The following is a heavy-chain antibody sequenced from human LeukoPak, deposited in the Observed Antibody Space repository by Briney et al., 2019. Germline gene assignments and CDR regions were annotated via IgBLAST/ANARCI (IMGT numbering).Heavy chain of an antibody. CDR1: GFTFRSYW. J-gene: IGHJ3*02. V-gene: IGHV3-74*01. D-gene: IGHD2-21*02. CDR2: INSDGSST. Sequence: GGSLRLSCAASGFTFRSYWMHWVRQAPGKGLVWVSHINSDGSSTNYADSVKGRFTISRDNAKNTLYLQMNSLRAEDTVVYYCAGSGDYAFDIWGQGTMVTVSS. CDR3: AGSGDYAFDI.